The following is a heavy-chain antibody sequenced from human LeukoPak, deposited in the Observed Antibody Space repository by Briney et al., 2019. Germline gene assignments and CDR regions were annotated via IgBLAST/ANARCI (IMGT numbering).Heavy chain of an antibody. CDR3: AKVVTGTTLDYYYYMDV. Sequence: GGSLRLSCAASGFTFDDYAMHWVRQAPGKGLEWVSGISWNSGSIGYADSVKGRFTISRDNAKNYLYLQMNSLRAEDTALYYCAKVVTGTTLDYYYYMDVWGKGTTVTVSS. CDR2: ISWNSGSI. J-gene: IGHJ6*03. CDR1: GFTFDDYA. D-gene: IGHD1-1*01. V-gene: IGHV3-9*01.